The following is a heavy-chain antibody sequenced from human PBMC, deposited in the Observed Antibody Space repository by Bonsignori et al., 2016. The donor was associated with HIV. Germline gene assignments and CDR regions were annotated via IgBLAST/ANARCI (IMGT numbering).Heavy chain of an antibody. V-gene: IGHV4-39*01. CDR2: IYYSGST. J-gene: IGHJ5*02. CDR3: ARHTFTYYYDSSGYYFDWFDP. D-gene: IGHD3-22*01. Sequence: QLQLQESGPGLVKPSETLSLTCTVSGGSISSSSYYWGWIRQPPGKGLEWIGSIYYSGSTYYNPSLKSRVTISVDTSKNQFSLKLSSVTAADTAVYYCARHTFTYYYDSSGYYFDWFDPWAREPWSP. CDR1: GGSISSSSYY.